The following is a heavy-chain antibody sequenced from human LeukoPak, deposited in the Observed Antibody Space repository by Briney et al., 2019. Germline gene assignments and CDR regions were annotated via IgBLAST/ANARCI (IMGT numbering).Heavy chain of an antibody. CDR1: GYTFTTYD. J-gene: IGHJ4*02. Sequence: GASVKVSCKASGYTFTTYDINWVRQATGQGLEWMGWMNPNSGYTGFAQKFQGRVTFTRATSISTAYMELSSLRSEDTAVYYCASVARSIDYWGQGTLVTVSS. CDR3: ASVARSIDY. V-gene: IGHV1-8*03. D-gene: IGHD5-12*01. CDR2: MNPNSGYT.